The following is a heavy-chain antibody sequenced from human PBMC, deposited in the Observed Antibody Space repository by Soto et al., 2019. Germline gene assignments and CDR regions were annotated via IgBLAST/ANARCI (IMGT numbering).Heavy chain of an antibody. CDR1: GFTFSSYA. D-gene: IGHD3-22*01. Sequence: LSCAASGFTFSSYAMSWVRQAPGKGLEWVSAISGSGGSTYYADSVKGRFTISRDNSKNTLCLQMNSLRAEDTAVYYCAKAPRGITMIVVVTRRWFDPWGQGTLVTVSS. V-gene: IGHV3-23*01. CDR2: ISGSGGST. CDR3: AKAPRGITMIVVVTRRWFDP. J-gene: IGHJ5*02.